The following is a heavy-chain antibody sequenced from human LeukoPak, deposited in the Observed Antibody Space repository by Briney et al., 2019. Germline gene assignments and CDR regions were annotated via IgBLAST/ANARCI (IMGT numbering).Heavy chain of an antibody. CDR1: GGSISSGSYY. CDR2: IYTSGST. Sequence: SETLSLTCTVSGGSISSGSYYWSSIRQPAGKGLEGIGRIYTSGSTNYNPSLKSRVTISVDTSKNQFSLKLSSVTAADTAVYYWARRSEGYSSSHYSYYCTDVWGKGNPVTVSS. CDR3: ARRSEGYSSSHYSYYCTDV. D-gene: IGHD5-18*01. V-gene: IGHV4-61*02. J-gene: IGHJ6*03.